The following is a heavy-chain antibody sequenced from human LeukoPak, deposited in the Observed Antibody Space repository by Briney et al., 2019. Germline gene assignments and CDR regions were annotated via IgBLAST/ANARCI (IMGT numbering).Heavy chain of an antibody. J-gene: IGHJ6*03. CDR1: VFTFDDYG. D-gene: IGHD3-10*01. V-gene: IGHV3-20*04. CDR2: INWNGGST. Sequence: GGSLRLSCAASVFTFDDYGMSWVRQAPGKGLEWVSGINWNGGSTGYADSVKGRFTISRDNAKNSLYLQMNSLRAEDTALYYCARGGVGGYYYYMDVWGKGTRSPSP. CDR3: ARGGVGGYYYYMDV.